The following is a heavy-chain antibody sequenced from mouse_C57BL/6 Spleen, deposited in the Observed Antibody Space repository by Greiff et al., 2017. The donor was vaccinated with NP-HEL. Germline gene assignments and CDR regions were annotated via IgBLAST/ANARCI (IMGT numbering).Heavy chain of an antibody. Sequence: DVMLVESGGGLVKPGGSVKLSCAASGFTFSDYGMHWVRQAPEKGLEWVAYISNGSSTIYYTDTVKGRFTIARDNAKNTLCLQITSLRSEDTAMYYVARYYEVAYWGQGTLVTVSA. J-gene: IGHJ3*01. CDR2: ISNGSSTI. D-gene: IGHD1-1*01. CDR3: ARYYEVAY. V-gene: IGHV5-17*01. CDR1: GFTFSDYG.